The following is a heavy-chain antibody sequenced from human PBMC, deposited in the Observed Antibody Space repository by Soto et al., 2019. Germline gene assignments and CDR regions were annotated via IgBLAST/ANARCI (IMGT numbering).Heavy chain of an antibody. CDR2: ISAYNGNT. Sequence: QVQLVQYGAEVKKPGASVKVSCKASGYTFTSYGISWVRQAPGQGLEWMGWISAYNGNTNYAQKLQGRVTMTTDTSTSTAYMELRSLRSDDTAVYYCARSMVRGVIIITNWFDPWGQGTLVTVSS. CDR1: GYTFTSYG. CDR3: ARSMVRGVIIITNWFDP. V-gene: IGHV1-18*01. J-gene: IGHJ5*02. D-gene: IGHD3-10*01.